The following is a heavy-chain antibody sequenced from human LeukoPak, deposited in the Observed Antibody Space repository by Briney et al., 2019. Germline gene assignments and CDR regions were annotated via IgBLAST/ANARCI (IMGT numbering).Heavy chain of an antibody. Sequence: GGSLRLSCAASGFTFSSYWMSWVRQAPGKGLEWVANIKQDGSEKYYVDSVKGRFTISRDNAKNSLYLQMNSLRAEDTAVHYCAREGLYYYDSSGYFDYWSQGTLVTVSS. CDR3: AREGLYYYDSSGYFDY. CDR2: IKQDGSEK. CDR1: GFTFSSYW. D-gene: IGHD3-22*01. J-gene: IGHJ4*02. V-gene: IGHV3-7*01.